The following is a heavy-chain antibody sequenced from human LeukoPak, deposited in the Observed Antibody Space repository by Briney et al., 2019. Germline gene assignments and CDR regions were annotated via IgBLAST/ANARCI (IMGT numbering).Heavy chain of an antibody. CDR1: GYTFTSYA. V-gene: IGHV7-4-1*02. CDR2: INTNTGNP. CDR3: ARDPGALTYYDFWSGRGTHFDY. J-gene: IGHJ4*02. D-gene: IGHD3-3*01. Sequence: ASVKVSCKASGYTFTSYAMNWVRQAPGQGLEWMGWINTNTGNPTYAQGFTGRFVFSLHTSVSTAYLQISSLKAEDTAVYYCARDPGALTYYDFWSGRGTHFDYWGQGTLVTVSS.